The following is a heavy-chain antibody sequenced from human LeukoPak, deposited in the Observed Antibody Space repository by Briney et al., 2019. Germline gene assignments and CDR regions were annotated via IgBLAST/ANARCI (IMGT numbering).Heavy chain of an antibody. CDR3: ASGTQRVPAAILYYYYYMDV. V-gene: IGHV4-39*01. D-gene: IGHD2-2*01. CDR1: GGSISSSSYY. J-gene: IGHJ6*03. CDR2: IYYSGST. Sequence: SETLSLTCTVSGGSISSSSYYWGWIRQPPGKGLEWIGSIYYSGSTYYNPSLKSRVTISVDTSKNQFSLKLSSVTAADTAVYYCASGTQRVPAAILYYYYYMDVWGKGTTVTVSS.